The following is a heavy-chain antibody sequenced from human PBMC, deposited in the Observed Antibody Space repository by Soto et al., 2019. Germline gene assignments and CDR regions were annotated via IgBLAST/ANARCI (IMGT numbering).Heavy chain of an antibody. D-gene: IGHD6-6*01. CDR3: AREVGEVDYSSSSDAFDI. V-gene: IGHV4-30-4*01. CDR1: GGSISSGDYY. CDR2: IYYSGII. Sequence: QVQLQESGPGLVKPSQTLSLTCSVSGGSISSGDYYWSWIRQPPGKGLEWIAYIYYSGIIYYNPSLKSRVTMSRDTSKNQLVLNLDSVTAADTAVYYCAREVGEVDYSSSSDAFDIWGQGTMVTVSS. J-gene: IGHJ3*02.